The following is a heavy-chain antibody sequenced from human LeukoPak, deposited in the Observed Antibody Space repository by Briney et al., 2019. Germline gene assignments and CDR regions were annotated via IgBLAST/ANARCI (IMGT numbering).Heavy chain of an antibody. J-gene: IGHJ4*02. Sequence: GGSLRLSCAASGFTFSTYWMHWVRQAPGKGLVWVSRINGDGSTTNYADSVEGRFTISRGNAKNTLYLQMNTLRAEDTAVYYCVRDLSTSWYYFEHWGQGTLVTVSS. CDR1: GFTFSTYW. D-gene: IGHD6-13*01. CDR2: INGDGSTT. CDR3: VRDLSTSWYYFEH. V-gene: IGHV3-74*01.